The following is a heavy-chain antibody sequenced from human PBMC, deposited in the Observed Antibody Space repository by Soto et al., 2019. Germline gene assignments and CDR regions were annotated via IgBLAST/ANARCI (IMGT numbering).Heavy chain of an antibody. CDR1: GFTFSSYA. D-gene: IGHD3-3*01. V-gene: IGHV3-23*01. CDR2: FRGDGTGA. CDR3: AKMEYGLYYSDY. J-gene: IGHJ4*02. Sequence: GGSLRLSCAASGFTFSSYAMSWVRQAPGKGLEWVSAFRGDGTGAHYAESVKGRFTVSRDNARNSVYLQMSSLRGEDTAFYYCAKMEYGLYYSDYWGLGTLVTVSS.